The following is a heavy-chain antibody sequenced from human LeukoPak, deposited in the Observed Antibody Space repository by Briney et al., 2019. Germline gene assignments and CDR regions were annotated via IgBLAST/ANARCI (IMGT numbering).Heavy chain of an antibody. CDR2: IYSGGST. D-gene: IGHD3-22*01. Sequence: GGSLRLSCAASGFTFSSNYMSWVRQAPGKGLEWVSVIYSGGSTYYADSVKGRFTISRDNSKNTLYLQMNSLRAEDTAVYYCARVNRGRIYYDSSGYYSVYYFDYWGQGTLVTVSS. J-gene: IGHJ4*02. CDR1: GFTFSSNY. V-gene: IGHV3-66*02. CDR3: ARVNRGRIYYDSSGYYSVYYFDY.